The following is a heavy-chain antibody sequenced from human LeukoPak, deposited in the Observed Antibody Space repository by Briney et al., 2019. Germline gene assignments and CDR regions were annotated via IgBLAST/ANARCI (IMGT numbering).Heavy chain of an antibody. J-gene: IGHJ4*02. CDR2: IYYTGST. Sequence: SETLSLTCTVSGGSISRSSYYWGWIHQPPGKGLGWIGTIYYTGSTNYSPSLKSRVTISVVTSKNQFSLKLSSVTAADTAVYYCVRLSSGWYGAMDYWGQGTLVTVSS. V-gene: IGHV4-39*01. CDR3: VRLSSGWYGAMDY. CDR1: GGSISRSSYY. D-gene: IGHD6-19*01.